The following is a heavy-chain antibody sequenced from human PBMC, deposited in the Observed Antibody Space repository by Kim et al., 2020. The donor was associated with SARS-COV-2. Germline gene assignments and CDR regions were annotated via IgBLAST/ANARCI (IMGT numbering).Heavy chain of an antibody. V-gene: IGHV1-18*01. J-gene: IGHJ4*02. Sequence: ASVKVSCKASGYIFRSYGINWVRQAPGQGLEWMGWISGYNGDTHYAQSLQGRVTLTTDTPTRTVYMEVTSLRPDDTAIYFCARGGRTTGAVFDHWGQGTL. CDR1: GYIFRSYG. D-gene: IGHD1-1*01. CDR2: ISGYNGDT. CDR3: ARGGRTTGAVFDH.